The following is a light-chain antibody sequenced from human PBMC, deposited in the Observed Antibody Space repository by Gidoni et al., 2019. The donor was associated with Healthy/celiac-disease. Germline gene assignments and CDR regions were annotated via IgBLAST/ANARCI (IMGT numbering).Light chain of an antibody. CDR3: SSYAGSNNYV. V-gene: IGLV2-8*01. CDR2: EVS. Sequence: HSALTHLPSASGSPGQSVTISCTGTSSDVGGYNYVSWYQQHPGNAPNLMIYEVSKRPSGVPDRFSGSKSGNTASLTVSGLQAEDEADYYCSSYAGSNNYVFGTGTKVTVL. CDR1: SSDVGGYNY. J-gene: IGLJ1*01.